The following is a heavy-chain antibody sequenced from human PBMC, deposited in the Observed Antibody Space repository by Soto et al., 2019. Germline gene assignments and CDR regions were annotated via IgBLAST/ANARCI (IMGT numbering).Heavy chain of an antibody. CDR1: GFTFSGSA. D-gene: IGHD2-2*01. Sequence: GGSLRLSCAASGFTFSGSAMHWVRQASGKGLEWVGRIRSKANSYVKAYAAAVKGRFTISRDDSKNTAYLQMNSLKTEDTAVYYCTRSTSVVPAAMVVRYYYMDVWGKGTTVTVSS. J-gene: IGHJ6*03. V-gene: IGHV3-73*01. CDR2: IRSKANSYVK. CDR3: TRSTSVVPAAMVVRYYYMDV.